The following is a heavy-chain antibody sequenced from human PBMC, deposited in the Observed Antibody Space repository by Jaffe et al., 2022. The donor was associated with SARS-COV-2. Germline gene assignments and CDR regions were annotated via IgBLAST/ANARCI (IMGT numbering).Heavy chain of an antibody. D-gene: IGHD3-16*01. Sequence: QVTLKESGPVLVKPTETLTLTCTVSGFSLSNARMGVSWIRQPPGKALEWLAHIFSNDEKSYSTSLKSRLTISKDTSKSQVVLTMTNMDPVDTATYYCARTVLRITGDYYGMDVWGQGTTVTVSS. CDR1: GFSLSNARMG. CDR3: ARTVLRITGDYYGMDV. V-gene: IGHV2-26*01. J-gene: IGHJ6*02. CDR2: IFSNDEK.